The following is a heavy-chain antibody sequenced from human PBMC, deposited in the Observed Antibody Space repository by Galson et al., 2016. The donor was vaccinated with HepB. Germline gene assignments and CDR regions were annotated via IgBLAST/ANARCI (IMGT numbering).Heavy chain of an antibody. CDR3: ARDLGYGDNVGY. CDR2: TIPSFRTP. CDR1: GDPFSSFA. D-gene: IGHD4-17*01. J-gene: IGHJ4*02. V-gene: IGHV1-69*13. Sequence: SVKVSCKASGDPFSSFAISWVRQAPGQGLEWMGGTIPSFRTPHYAQRFQGRVTITADESTSTVYLELSSLRPEDTAVYFCARDLGYGDNVGYWGQGTLVIVSS.